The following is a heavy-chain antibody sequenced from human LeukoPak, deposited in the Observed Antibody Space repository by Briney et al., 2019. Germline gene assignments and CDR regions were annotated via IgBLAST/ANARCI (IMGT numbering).Heavy chain of an antibody. CDR3: ASSPRSFDY. V-gene: IGHV3-53*01. Sequence: GGSLRLSCTVSGFTVSSDSMSWVRQAPGKGLEWVSFIYSGGSTHYSDSVKGRFTISRDNSKNTLYLQMNSLRAEDTAVYYCASSPRSFDYWGQGTLVTVSS. J-gene: IGHJ4*02. CDR1: GFTVSSDS. CDR2: IYSGGST.